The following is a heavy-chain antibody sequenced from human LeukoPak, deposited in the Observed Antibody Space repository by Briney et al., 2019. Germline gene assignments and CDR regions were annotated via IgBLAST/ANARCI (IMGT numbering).Heavy chain of an antibody. CDR3: VKSQASYYYYYYGMDV. D-gene: IGHD1-26*01. Sequence: GGSLRLSCSASGFTFSSYAMHWVRQAPGKGLEYVSAISSNGGSTYYADSVKGRFTISRDNSKNTLYLQMSSLRAEDTAVYYCVKSQASYYYYYYGMDVWGQGTTVTVSS. CDR1: GFTFSSYA. V-gene: IGHV3-64D*09. CDR2: ISSNGGST. J-gene: IGHJ6*02.